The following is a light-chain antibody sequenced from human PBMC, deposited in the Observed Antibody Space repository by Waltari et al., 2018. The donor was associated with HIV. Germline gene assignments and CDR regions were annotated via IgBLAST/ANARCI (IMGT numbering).Light chain of an antibody. V-gene: IGLV2-14*03. CDR3: SSYTSTSTVYV. J-gene: IGLJ1*01. Sequence: QSALTQPASVSGSPGQSITISCTGTSSDVGGYNSVSWYQLHPGKAPQLLIYAVSNRPSGFSNRFSGSKTDNTASLTISGLQAEDEADYYCSSYTSTSTVYVFGTGTEVTVL. CDR2: AVS. CDR1: SSDVGGYNS.